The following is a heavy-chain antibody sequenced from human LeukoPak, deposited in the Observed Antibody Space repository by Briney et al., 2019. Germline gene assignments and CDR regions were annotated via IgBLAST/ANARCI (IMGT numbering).Heavy chain of an antibody. V-gene: IGHV3-7*01. Sequence: GGSLRLSCAASGFTFSSDAMSWVRQAPGKGLEWVANMNPDGSEKYFLDSVKGRFTISRDNAKSSLYLQMNSLRGDDTAVYYCARDRALYDSRRGYYYTEDDYWGQGTLVTVSS. D-gene: IGHD3-22*01. CDR2: MNPDGSEK. CDR3: ARDRALYDSRRGYYYTEDDY. J-gene: IGHJ4*02. CDR1: GFTFSSDA.